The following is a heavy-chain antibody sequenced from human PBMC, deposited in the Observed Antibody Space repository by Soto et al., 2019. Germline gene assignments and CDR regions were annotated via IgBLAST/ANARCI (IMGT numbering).Heavy chain of an antibody. CDR1: GFTFSSYS. CDR2: ISSSSSYI. V-gene: IGHV3-21*01. D-gene: IGHD5-18*01. J-gene: IGHJ6*02. CDR3: ARDLKAMAHGYGMDV. Sequence: GGSLRLSCAASGFTFSSYSMNWVRQAPGKGLEWVSSISSSSSYIYYADSVKGRFTISRDNAKNSLYLQMNSLRAEDTAVYYCARDLKAMAHGYGMDVWGQGNRVTVSS.